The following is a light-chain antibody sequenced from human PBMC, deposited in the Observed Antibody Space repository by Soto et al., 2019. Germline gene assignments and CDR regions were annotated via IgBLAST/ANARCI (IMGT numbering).Light chain of an antibody. CDR2: EVF. CDR3: SSYARTTTLV. V-gene: IGLV2-14*01. J-gene: IGLJ2*01. Sequence: QSVLTQPASVSGSPGQSITISCTGTSSDVGGYSYVSWYQQHPGRAPKVLIYEVFNRPSGVSDRFSGSRSGNTASLTISGLQADDEAYYYCSSYARTTTLVFGGGTQLTVL. CDR1: SSDVGGYSY.